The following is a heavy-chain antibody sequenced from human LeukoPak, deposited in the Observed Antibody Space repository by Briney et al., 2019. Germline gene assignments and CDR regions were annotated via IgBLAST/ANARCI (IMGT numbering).Heavy chain of an antibody. D-gene: IGHD2-21*01. Sequence: SETLSLTCTVSGGSIGTYSWNWIRQPPGKGLEWIGYIYYSGTTNYNPSLKSRVTISVDTSKNQFSLKLSSVTAADTAVYYCARGRRIADPWGQGTLVTVSS. V-gene: IGHV4-59*12. CDR2: IYYSGTT. CDR1: GGSIGTYS. CDR3: ARGRRIADP. J-gene: IGHJ5*02.